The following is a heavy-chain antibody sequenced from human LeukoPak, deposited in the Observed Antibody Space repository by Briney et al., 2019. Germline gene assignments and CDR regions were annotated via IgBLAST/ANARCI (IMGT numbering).Heavy chain of an antibody. CDR2: IKSKTGGGTT. Sequence: GGSLRLSCAASGVTFSNAWMSWVRQAPGKGLEWVGRIKSKTGGGTTDYAAPGKGRFTISRDDSKNTLYRQMHSLKTEDTAVYYSTTDEAFCRSASCGGDNWFDPWGEGTLCTVPS. J-gene: IGHJ5*02. CDR3: TTDEAFCRSASCGGDNWFDP. CDR1: GVTFSNAW. D-gene: IGHD2-2*01. V-gene: IGHV3-15*01.